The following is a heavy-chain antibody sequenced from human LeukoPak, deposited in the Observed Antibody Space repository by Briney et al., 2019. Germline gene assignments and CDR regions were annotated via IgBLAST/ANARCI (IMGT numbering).Heavy chain of an antibody. CDR3: ARDMPPDILTGRGAFDI. CDR2: IIPIFGTA. Sequence: SVKVSCKASGGTFSSYAISWVRQAPGQGLEWMGGIIPIFGTANYAQKFQGRVTITADESTSTAYMELSSLRSEDTAVYYCARDMPPDILTGRGAFDIWGQGTMVTVSS. CDR1: GGTFSSYA. J-gene: IGHJ3*02. D-gene: IGHD3-9*01. V-gene: IGHV1-69*01.